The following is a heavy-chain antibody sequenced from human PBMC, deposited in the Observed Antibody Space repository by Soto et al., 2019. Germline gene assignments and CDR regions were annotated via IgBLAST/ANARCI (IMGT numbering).Heavy chain of an antibody. Sequence: SETLSLTCTVSGDSISSNYWSWFRQPPGKGLEWIGYFHYSANTNYNPSLKSRVIISVDTSKNQFFLKLTSVTATDTAVYYCAKTKEGGFDPWGQGILVTVSS. D-gene: IGHD3-16*01. CDR2: FHYSANT. CDR3: AKTKEGGFDP. V-gene: IGHV4-59*01. CDR1: GDSISSNY. J-gene: IGHJ5*02.